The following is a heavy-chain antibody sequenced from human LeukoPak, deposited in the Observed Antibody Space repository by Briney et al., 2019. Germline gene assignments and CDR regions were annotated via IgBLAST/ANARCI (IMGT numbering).Heavy chain of an antibody. CDR1: GFTFTSYW. J-gene: IGHJ4*02. CDR2: INSDGTST. Sequence: GGSLRLSCAASGFTFTSYWMHWVRRAPGKGLVWVSRINSDGTSTAYADSVKGRFTISRDNAQNMLFLQMNTLRVDDTAVYYCVRGAPFDYWGQGTRVTVPS. V-gene: IGHV3-74*01. CDR3: VRGAPFDY. D-gene: IGHD1-26*01.